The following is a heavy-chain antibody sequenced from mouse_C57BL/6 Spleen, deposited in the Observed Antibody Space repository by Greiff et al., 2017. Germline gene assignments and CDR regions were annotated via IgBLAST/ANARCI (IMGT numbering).Heavy chain of an antibody. CDR2: IYPRSGNT. V-gene: IGHV1-81*01. J-gene: IGHJ2*01. CDR3: ARFTGYDYFDY. D-gene: IGHD3-2*02. CDR1: GYTFTSYG. Sequence: QVQLQQSGAELARPGASVKLSCKASGYTFTSYGISWVKQRTGQGLEWIGEIYPRSGNTYYNEKFKGKATLTADKSSSTAYMELRSLTSVYSAVYFCARFTGYDYFDYWGQGTTLTVSS.